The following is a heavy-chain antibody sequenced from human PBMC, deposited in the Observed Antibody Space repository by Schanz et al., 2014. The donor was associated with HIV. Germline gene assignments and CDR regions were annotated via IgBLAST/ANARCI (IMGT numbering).Heavy chain of an antibody. D-gene: IGHD3-10*01. CDR1: GFTFSSYG. V-gene: IGHV3-33*06. CDR3: AKAGGGPSPSYYGMDV. J-gene: IGHJ6*02. Sequence: QVQLVESGGGVVQPGRSLRLSCAASGFTFSSYGMHWVRQAPGKGLEWVAVIWNDGTNKYHADSVKGRFTISRDNSKNTLYLQMNSLRAEDTAVYYCAKAGGGPSPSYYGMDVWGQGTTVTVSS. CDR2: IWNDGTNK.